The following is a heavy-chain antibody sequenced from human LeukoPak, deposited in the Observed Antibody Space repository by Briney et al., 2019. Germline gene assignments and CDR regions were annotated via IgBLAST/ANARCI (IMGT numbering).Heavy chain of an antibody. J-gene: IGHJ4*02. Sequence: PGGSLRLSCAASGFTVSSNYMSWVRQAPGKGLEWVSVIYSGGSTYYADSVKGRFTISRDNSKNTLYLQMNSLRAEDTAVYYCARGPLYDFWSGYSDYWGQGTLVTVSS. D-gene: IGHD3-3*01. CDR2: IYSGGST. CDR1: GFTVSSNY. CDR3: ARGPLYDFWSGYSDY. V-gene: IGHV3-53*05.